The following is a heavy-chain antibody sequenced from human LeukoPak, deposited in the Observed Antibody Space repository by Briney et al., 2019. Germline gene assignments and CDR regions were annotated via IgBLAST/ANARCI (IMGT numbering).Heavy chain of an antibody. CDR1: GFTFSSYG. CDR2: ISYDGSNK. V-gene: IGHV3-30*18. CDR3: AKALLGYCSSTTLDPECQVIDY. Sequence: GRSLRLSCAASGFTFSSYGMHWVRKAPGKGLEWVAVISYDGSNKYYADSVKGRFTISRDNSKNTLYLQMNSLRAEDTAVYYCAKALLGYCSSTTLDPECQVIDYWGQGTLVTVSS. J-gene: IGHJ4*02. D-gene: IGHD2-2*01.